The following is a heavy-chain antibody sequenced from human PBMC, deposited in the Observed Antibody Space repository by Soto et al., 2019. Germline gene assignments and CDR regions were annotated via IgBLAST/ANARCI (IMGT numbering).Heavy chain of an antibody. Sequence: QVQLVQSGAEVKKPGSSVKVSCKASGGTFSSYAISWVRQAPGQGLEWMGGIIPIFGTANYAQKFQGRVTIPADKSTSTAYMELSSLRSEDTAVYYFARPMVRGYYYYGMDVWGQGTTVTVSS. V-gene: IGHV1-69*06. CDR3: ARPMVRGYYYYGMDV. J-gene: IGHJ6*02. CDR1: GGTFSSYA. D-gene: IGHD3-10*01. CDR2: IIPIFGTA.